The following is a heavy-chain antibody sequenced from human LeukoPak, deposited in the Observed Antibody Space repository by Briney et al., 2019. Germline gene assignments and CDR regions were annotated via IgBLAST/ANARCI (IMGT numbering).Heavy chain of an antibody. CDR3: ARAGYYYDSSIDY. D-gene: IGHD3-22*01. V-gene: IGHV3-33*01. CDR2: IWYDGSNK. Sequence: QPGGSLRLSCAASGFTFSSYGMHWVRQAPGEGLEWVAVIWYDGSNKYYADSVKGRFTISRDNAKNSLYLQMNSLRAEDTAVYYCARAGYYYDSSIDYWGQGTLVTVSS. J-gene: IGHJ4*02. CDR1: GFTFSSYG.